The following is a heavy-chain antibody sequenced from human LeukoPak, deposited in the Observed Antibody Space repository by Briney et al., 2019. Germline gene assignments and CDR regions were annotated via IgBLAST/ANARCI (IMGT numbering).Heavy chain of an antibody. D-gene: IGHD3-3*01. Sequence: GASVKVPCKASGYTFTSYGISWVRQAPGQGLEWMGRISAYNGNTNYVQKLQGRVTMTTDTSTSKAYMELRSLRSDDTAAYYCARQERITISGVDPGYMDVWGKGITVTVSS. CDR1: GYTFTSYG. V-gene: IGHV1-18*01. J-gene: IGHJ6*03. CDR2: ISAYNGNT. CDR3: ARQERITISGVDPGYMDV.